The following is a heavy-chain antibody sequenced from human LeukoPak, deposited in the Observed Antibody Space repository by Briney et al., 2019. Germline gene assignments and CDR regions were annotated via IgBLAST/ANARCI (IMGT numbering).Heavy chain of an antibody. Sequence: GGSLRLSCAVSGFSLTTYAMSWVRQAPGKGLEWVSALSGDGAAAWYADSVKGRFTISRDNAKNSLYLQMNSLRAEDTAVYYCAREVKVVRGVDYYMDVWGKGTTVTVSS. D-gene: IGHD3-10*01. CDR1: GFSLTTYA. V-gene: IGHV3-23*01. CDR3: AREVKVVRGVDYYMDV. CDR2: LSGDGAAA. J-gene: IGHJ6*03.